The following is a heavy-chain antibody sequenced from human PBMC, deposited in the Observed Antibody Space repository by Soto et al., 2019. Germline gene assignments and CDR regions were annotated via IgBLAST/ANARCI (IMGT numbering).Heavy chain of an antibody. V-gene: IGHV3-64D*06. CDR3: VNSAAQFYFDY. Sequence: EVQLVESGGGLVQPGGSLRLSCSASGFIFSTYSMHWIRQAPGKGLEDVCTVISNGDGTYYADSVKGRFIGSRDNSKNTLYLQMSSLRPEDTAVYYCVNSAAQFYFDYWGQGVLVTVSS. CDR2: VISNGDGT. J-gene: IGHJ4*02. D-gene: IGHD3-10*01. CDR1: GFIFSTYS.